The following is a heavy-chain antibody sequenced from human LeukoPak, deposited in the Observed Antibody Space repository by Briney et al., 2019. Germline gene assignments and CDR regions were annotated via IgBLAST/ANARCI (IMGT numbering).Heavy chain of an antibody. Sequence: KPSETLSLTCTVSGGSISTYYWRWIRQPAGKGLEWIGRIYTSGSTTYNPSLKSRVTMSVDTSKNQFSLKLTSVTAADTAVYYCARDSAPWSGHYMDVWGKGTTVTVSS. CDR2: IYTSGST. J-gene: IGHJ6*03. CDR1: GGSISTYY. CDR3: ARDSAPWSGHYMDV. D-gene: IGHD3-3*01. V-gene: IGHV4-4*07.